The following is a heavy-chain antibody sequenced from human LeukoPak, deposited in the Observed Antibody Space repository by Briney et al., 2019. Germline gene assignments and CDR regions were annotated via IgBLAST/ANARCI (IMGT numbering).Heavy chain of an antibody. V-gene: IGHV3-48*02. CDR2: ISPRGSTI. J-gene: IGHJ4*02. CDR3: VRDRNYYDSSGYDHYSDS. CDR1: GFTLSDYT. D-gene: IGHD3-22*01. Sequence: GGSLRLSCAASGFTLSDYTMNWVRQAPGKGLEWISYISPRGSTIYYSDSVKWRFTLSRDNAKNSLHLQMNSLRDEDTAIYYCVRDRNYYDSSGYDHYSDSWGQGTLVSDSS.